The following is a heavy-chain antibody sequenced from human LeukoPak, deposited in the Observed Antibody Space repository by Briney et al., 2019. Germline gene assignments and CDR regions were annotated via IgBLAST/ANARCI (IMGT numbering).Heavy chain of an antibody. Sequence: PGGSLRLSCAASGFTFSDYYMSWIRQAPGKGLEWVSVFFSGDNTYYADSVKGRFTISRDNAKNSLYLQMNSLRAEDTAVYYCARLLKGYSSSWPFDYWGQGTLVTVSS. CDR3: ARLLKGYSSSWPFDY. D-gene: IGHD6-13*01. V-gene: IGHV3-69-1*01. CDR1: GFTFSDYY. CDR2: FFSGDNT. J-gene: IGHJ4*02.